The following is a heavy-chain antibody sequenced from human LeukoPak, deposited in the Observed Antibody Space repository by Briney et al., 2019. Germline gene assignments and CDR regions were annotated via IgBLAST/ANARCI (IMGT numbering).Heavy chain of an antibody. D-gene: IGHD5-18*01. Sequence: GGSLRLSCAASGIIFSNYWVHWVRQAPGKGLVWVSRINRDGSSTSYADSVKGRFTISRDNAKNTLYLQMNSLRAEDTAVYYCARGGGYSYGSFDYWGQGTLVTVSS. J-gene: IGHJ4*02. V-gene: IGHV3-74*01. CDR1: GIIFSNYW. CDR2: INRDGSST. CDR3: ARGGGYSYGSFDY.